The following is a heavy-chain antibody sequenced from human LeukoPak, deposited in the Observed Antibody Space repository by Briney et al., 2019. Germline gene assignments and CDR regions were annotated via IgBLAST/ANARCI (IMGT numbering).Heavy chain of an antibody. J-gene: IGHJ4*02. V-gene: IGHV4-4*02. D-gene: IGHD1-26*01. CDR1: GGSISRSNW. Sequence: SETLSLTCAVSGGSISRSNWWSWVRQPPGKGLEWIGEIYQSGSTNYNPSLKSRVTISVDKSTNQFSLKVSSVTAADTAVYYCATTGGYRGSLDYFDYWGQGTLVTVSS. CDR2: IYQSGST. CDR3: ATTGGYRGSLDYFDY.